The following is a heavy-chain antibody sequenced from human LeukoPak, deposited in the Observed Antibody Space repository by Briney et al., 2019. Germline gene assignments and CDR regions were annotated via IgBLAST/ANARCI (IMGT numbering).Heavy chain of an antibody. CDR1: GFTCSSYE. CDR3: ARGPMFRGVIIRRSKSGYFDY. CDR2: ISSSGGTI. D-gene: IGHD3-10*01. J-gene: IGHJ4*02. Sequence: GGSLRLSCAASGFTCSSYEMNWVRQAPGKGLEWVSYISSSGGTIYYADSVKGRFSISRDNAKNSLYLQVNSLRVEDTAVYYCARGPMFRGVIIRRSKSGYFDYWGQGTLVTVSS. V-gene: IGHV3-48*03.